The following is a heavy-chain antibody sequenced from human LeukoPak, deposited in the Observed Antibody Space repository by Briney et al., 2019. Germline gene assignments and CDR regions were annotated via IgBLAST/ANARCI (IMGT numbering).Heavy chain of an antibody. Sequence: ASVKVSCKASGYTFTGYYMHWVRQAPGQGLERMGRINPNSGGTNYAQKFQGRVTMTRDTSISTAYMELSRLRSDDTAVYYCAKIAVAGDDRTYRATYYYYYYMDVWGKGTTVTVSS. V-gene: IGHV1-2*06. D-gene: IGHD6-19*01. J-gene: IGHJ6*03. CDR3: AKIAVAGDDRTYRATYYYYYYMDV. CDR1: GYTFTGYY. CDR2: INPNSGGT.